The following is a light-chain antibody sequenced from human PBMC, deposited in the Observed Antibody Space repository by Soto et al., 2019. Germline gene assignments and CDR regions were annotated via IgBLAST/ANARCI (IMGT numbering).Light chain of an antibody. Sequence: DIQMTQSPSSLSASVGDRVTITCRASPSISSNLNWYQQKPGKAPKLLIYAASSLQSGVPSRFSGSGSGTDFTLTISSLQPEDFATYYCQQSYSTPVTFGQGTKVDIK. V-gene: IGKV1-39*01. CDR3: QQSYSTPVT. CDR2: AAS. J-gene: IGKJ1*01. CDR1: PSISSN.